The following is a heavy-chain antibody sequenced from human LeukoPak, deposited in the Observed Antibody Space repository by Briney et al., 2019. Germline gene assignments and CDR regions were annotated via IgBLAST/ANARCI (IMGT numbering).Heavy chain of an antibody. V-gene: IGHV3-7*01. Sequence: GGSLRLSCAASGFTFSSYWMSWVRQAPGKGLEGVANIKQDGSGKYYVDSVKGRVTISRDNAKNSLYLQMNSLRGEDTAVYYCARDLPEYYGSGSQFDYWGQGTLVTVSS. CDR2: IKQDGSGK. D-gene: IGHD3-10*01. CDR3: ARDLPEYYGSGSQFDY. CDR1: GFTFSSYW. J-gene: IGHJ4*02.